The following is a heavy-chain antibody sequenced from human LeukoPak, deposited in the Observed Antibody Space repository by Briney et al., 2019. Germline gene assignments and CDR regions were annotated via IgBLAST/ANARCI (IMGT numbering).Heavy chain of an antibody. Sequence: SETLSLTCTVSGGSISSSSYYWGWIRQPPGKGLEWIGSIYYSGSTYYNPSLKSRVTISVDTSKNQFSLKLSSVTAADTAVYYCATNHHYPKELDHWGQGTLVTVSS. CDR1: GGSISSSSYY. J-gene: IGHJ4*02. V-gene: IGHV4-39*07. D-gene: IGHD1-1*01. CDR3: ATNHHYPKELDH. CDR2: IYYSGST.